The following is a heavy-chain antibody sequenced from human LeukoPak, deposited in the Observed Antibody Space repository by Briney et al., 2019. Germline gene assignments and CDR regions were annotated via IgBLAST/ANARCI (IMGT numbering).Heavy chain of an antibody. CDR3: ARRAGAYSHPCDY. CDR1: GFTVSSNS. Sequence: PGGSLRLSCTVSGFTVSSNSMSWVRQAPGKVLEWVSFIYSDNTHYSDSVKGRFTISRDNSKNTLYLQMNSLRAEDTAVYYCARRAGAYSHPCDYWGQGTLVTVSS. J-gene: IGHJ4*02. CDR2: IYSDNT. D-gene: IGHD4/OR15-4a*01. V-gene: IGHV3-53*01.